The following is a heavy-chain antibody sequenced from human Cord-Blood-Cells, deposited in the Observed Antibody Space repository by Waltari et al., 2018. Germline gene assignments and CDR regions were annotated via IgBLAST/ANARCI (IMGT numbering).Heavy chain of an antibody. J-gene: IGHJ4*02. CDR2: IKNKTDGGTT. D-gene: IGHD1-7*01. V-gene: IGHV3-15*01. Sequence: EVQLVESGGGLVKPGGSLRLSCAASGFTFSNAWMSWVRQAPGKGLEWVVHIKNKTDGGTTDYAAPVKGRFTISREDSKNTLYLQMNSLKTEDTAVYYCTTETHRLKTGTTEEGDYWGQGTLVTVSS. CDR1: GFTFSNAW. CDR3: TTETHRLKTGTTEEGDY.